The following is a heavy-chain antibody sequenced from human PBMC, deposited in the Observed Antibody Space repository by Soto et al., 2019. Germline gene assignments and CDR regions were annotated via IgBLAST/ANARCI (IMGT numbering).Heavy chain of an antibody. D-gene: IGHD2-2*01. J-gene: IGHJ5*02. V-gene: IGHV4-61*01. CDR1: GGSVSSGSYY. Sequence: SETLSLTCTVSGGSVSSGSYYWSWIRQPPGKGLEWIGYIYYSGSTNYNPSLKSRVTISVDTSKNQFSLKLSSVTAADTAVYYCARAAAQLPQDRFWFDPWGQGTLLTVSS. CDR3: ARAAAQLPQDRFWFDP. CDR2: IYYSGST.